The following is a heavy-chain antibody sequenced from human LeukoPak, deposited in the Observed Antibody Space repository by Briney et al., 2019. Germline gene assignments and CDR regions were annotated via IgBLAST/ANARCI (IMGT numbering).Heavy chain of an antibody. CDR2: IRYDGSNK. D-gene: IGHD3-16*01. CDR3: AKDRVMITFGGDYYFDY. CDR1: GFTFSSYG. V-gene: IGHV3-30*02. Sequence: TGGSLRLSCAASGFTFSSYGMHWVRQAPGKGLEWVAFIRYDGSNKYYADSVKGRFTISRDNSKNTLYLQMNSLRAEDTAVYYCAKDRVMITFGGDYYFDYWGQGTLVTVSS. J-gene: IGHJ4*02.